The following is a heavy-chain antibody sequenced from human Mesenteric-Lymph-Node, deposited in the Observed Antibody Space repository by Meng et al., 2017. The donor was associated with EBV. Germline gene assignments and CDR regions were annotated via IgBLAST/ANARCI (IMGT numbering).Heavy chain of an antibody. CDR2: IYYSGST. D-gene: IGHD4-11*01. V-gene: IGHV4-30-4*01. CDR3: ARETTVTKDGIAH. CDR1: GGSISSVANY. Sequence: QVQLQESGPGLVKPSQXLSLTCAVSGGSISSVANYWSWIRQPPGKGLEWIGYIYYSGSTYYNPSLKSRVTMSVDTSQNQFSLKLNSVTAADTAVYYCARETTVTKDGIAHWGQGTLVTVSS. J-gene: IGHJ4*02.